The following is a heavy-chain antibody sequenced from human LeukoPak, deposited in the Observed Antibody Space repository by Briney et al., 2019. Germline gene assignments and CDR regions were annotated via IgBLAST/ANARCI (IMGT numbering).Heavy chain of an antibody. CDR2: IYSGGST. CDR1: GFTVSSNY. CDR3: ASFSAGAGRAGY. V-gene: IGHV3-66*01. J-gene: IGHJ4*02. D-gene: IGHD6-13*01. Sequence: GGSLRLSCAASGFTVSSNYMSWVRQAPGKGLEWVSVIYSGGSTYYADSVKGRFTIAKDNSKNTLYLQMNRLRAEDTAVYYCASFSAGAGRAGYWGQGTLVTVSS.